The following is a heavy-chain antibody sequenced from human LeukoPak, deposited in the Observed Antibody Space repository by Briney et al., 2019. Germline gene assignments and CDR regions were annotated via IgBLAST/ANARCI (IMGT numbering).Heavy chain of an antibody. CDR1: GYTFTSYD. CDR3: ARGRVKAGTGGYYFDY. Sequence: ASVKVSCKASGYTFTSYDINWVRQATGQGLEWVGWMNPNSGNTGYAQKFQGRVTMTRNTSISTAYMELSSLRSEDTAVYYCARGRVKAGTGGYYFDYWGQGTLVTVSS. J-gene: IGHJ4*02. CDR2: MNPNSGNT. V-gene: IGHV1-8*01. D-gene: IGHD6-19*01.